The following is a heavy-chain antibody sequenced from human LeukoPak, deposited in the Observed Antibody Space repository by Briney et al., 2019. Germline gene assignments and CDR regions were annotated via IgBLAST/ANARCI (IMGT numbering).Heavy chain of an antibody. V-gene: IGHV3-74*01. CDR1: GNYW. J-gene: IGHJ5*02. CDR2: INSDGSST. Sequence: SGGSLRLSCAASGNYWMHWVRQAPGKGLVWVSRINSDGSSTSYADSVKGRFTISRDNAKNTLYLQMNSLRAEDTAVYYCARAQVVAGTGGFDPWGQGTLVTVSS. D-gene: IGHD6-19*01. CDR3: ARAQVVAGTGGFDP.